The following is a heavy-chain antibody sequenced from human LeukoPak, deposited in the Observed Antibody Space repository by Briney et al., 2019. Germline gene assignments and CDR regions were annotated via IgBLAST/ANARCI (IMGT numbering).Heavy chain of an antibody. CDR3: ARGDISAAEFDY. V-gene: IGHV4-59*01. J-gene: IGHJ4*02. Sequence: PGGSLRLSCAASGFTFSSYWMSWVRQAPGKGLEWIGFISYSGGTNYNPSLKSRVTISVDTSKNQFSLKLNSVTAADTAVYYCARGDISAAEFDYWGQGTLVTVSS. D-gene: IGHD6-13*01. CDR2: ISYSGGT. CDR1: GFTFSSYW.